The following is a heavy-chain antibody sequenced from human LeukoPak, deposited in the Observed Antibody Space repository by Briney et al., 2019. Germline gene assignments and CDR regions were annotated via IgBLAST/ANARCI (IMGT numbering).Heavy chain of an antibody. CDR3: ARVGLDHDLDY. CDR2: INPSGGST. V-gene: IGHV1-46*01. Sequence: ASVKVSCKASGYTFTSYYMHWVRQAPGQGLEWMGIINPSGGSTSYAQKFQGRVTMTRNTSISTAYMELSSLRSEDTAVYYCARVGLDHDLDYWGQGTLVTVSS. CDR1: GYTFTSYY. J-gene: IGHJ4*02. D-gene: IGHD6-19*01.